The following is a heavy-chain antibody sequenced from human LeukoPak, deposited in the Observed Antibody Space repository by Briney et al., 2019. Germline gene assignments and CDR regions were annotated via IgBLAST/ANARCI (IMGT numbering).Heavy chain of an antibody. J-gene: IGHJ6*02. CDR1: GFTFSDFP. Sequence: PGGSLRLSCAASGFTFSDFPLTWVRLTPGKGLEAFSSISAAGDRTYYVDSVKGRFTISRDNSKNTLFLQMNGLRAEDTAVYYCAKVLSTILYYWYGMDVWGQGTTVTVSS. CDR3: AKVLSTILYYWYGMDV. CDR2: ISAAGDRT. V-gene: IGHV3-23*01. D-gene: IGHD2/OR15-2a*01.